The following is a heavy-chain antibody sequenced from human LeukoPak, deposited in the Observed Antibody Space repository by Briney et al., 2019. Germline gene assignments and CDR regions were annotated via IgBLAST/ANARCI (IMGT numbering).Heavy chain of an antibody. CDR3: ARWGFWSGYRYFDY. J-gene: IGHJ4*02. Sequence: SETLSLTCTVSGGSISSSSYYWGWIRQPPGKGLEWAGSIYYSGSTYYNPSLKSRVTISVDTSKNQFSLKLSSVTAADTAVYYCARWGFWSGYRYFDYWGQGTLVTVSS. D-gene: IGHD3-3*01. V-gene: IGHV4-39*01. CDR1: GGSISSSSYY. CDR2: IYYSGST.